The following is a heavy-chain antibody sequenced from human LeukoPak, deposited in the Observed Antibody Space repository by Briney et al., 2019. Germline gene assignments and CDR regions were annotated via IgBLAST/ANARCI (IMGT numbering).Heavy chain of an antibody. J-gene: IGHJ1*01. CDR2: ISAYNGNT. Sequence: GASVKVSCKASGYTFTSYGISWVRQAPGQGLEWMGWISAYNGNTNYAQKLQGRVTMTTDTSTSTAYMGLRSLRSDDTAVYYCARKEDDFWSGYYPEYFQHWGQGTLVTVSS. CDR1: GYTFTSYG. D-gene: IGHD3-3*01. CDR3: ARKEDDFWSGYYPEYFQH. V-gene: IGHV1-18*01.